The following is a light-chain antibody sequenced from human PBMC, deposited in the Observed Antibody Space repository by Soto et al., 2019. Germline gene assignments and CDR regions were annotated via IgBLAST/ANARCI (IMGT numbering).Light chain of an antibody. CDR1: SSDVGGYNY. Sequence: QSALTQPRSVSGSPGQSVTISCIGTSSDVGGYNYVSWYQQHPGKAPKLMIYDVNKRPSGVPDRFSGSKSGNTASLTISGLQAEDEADYYCCSYAGSYTLVFGTGTKLTVL. CDR2: DVN. J-gene: IGLJ1*01. CDR3: CSYAGSYTLV. V-gene: IGLV2-11*01.